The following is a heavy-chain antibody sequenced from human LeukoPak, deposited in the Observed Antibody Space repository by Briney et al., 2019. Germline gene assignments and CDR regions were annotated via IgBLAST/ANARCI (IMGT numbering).Heavy chain of an antibody. D-gene: IGHD3-16*01. CDR1: GFTFSSYG. CDR3: ARGGGVSPGRYFDY. V-gene: IGHV3-23*01. Sequence: GGSLRLSCAASGFTFSSYGMSWVRQAPGKGREWVSTISGSGGSTSDADSVKGRFTISRDNSKNIMYLQMNSLRAEDTAVYYRARGGGVSPGRYFDYWGQGILVTVSS. J-gene: IGHJ4*02. CDR2: ISGSGGST.